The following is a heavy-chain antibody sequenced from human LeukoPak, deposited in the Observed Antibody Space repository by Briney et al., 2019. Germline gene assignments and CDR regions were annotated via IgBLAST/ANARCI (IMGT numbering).Heavy chain of an antibody. V-gene: IGHV4-39*07. J-gene: IGHJ4*02. D-gene: IGHD7-27*01. CDR3: AILDWGSDY. CDR1: GGSISSSYSY. Sequence: SETLSLTCTVSGGSISSSYSYWGWIRQPPGKGLEWIGNIYYSGSTYYSPSLTSRVTISVDTSKNQFSLKLSSVTAADTAVYYCAILDWGSDYWGQGTLVTVSS. CDR2: IYYSGST.